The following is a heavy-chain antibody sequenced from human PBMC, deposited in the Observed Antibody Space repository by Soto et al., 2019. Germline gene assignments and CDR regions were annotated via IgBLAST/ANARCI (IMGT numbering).Heavy chain of an antibody. CDR3: ARYGAVVPPLDYNGMDV. D-gene: IGHD2-2*01. J-gene: IGHJ6*02. V-gene: IGHV4-31*03. CDR2: IYYSGNT. CDR1: GGSIRSGGYY. Sequence: QVQLQESGPGLVKPSQTLSLTCTVSGGSIRSGGYYWSWIRQHPGKGLEWVGYIYYSGNTYYNPSLNSRVTISVDTSQTQFSLKLNSVTAADTAVYYCARYGAVVPPLDYNGMDVWGQGTTVTVSS.